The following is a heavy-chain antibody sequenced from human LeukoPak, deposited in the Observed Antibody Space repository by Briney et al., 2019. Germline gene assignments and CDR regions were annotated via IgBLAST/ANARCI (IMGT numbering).Heavy chain of an antibody. Sequence: GRSLRLSCAASGFTFSSYEMNWVRQAPGKGLEWVSSISSSSSYIYYADSVKGRFTISRDNAKNSLYLQMNSLRAEDTAVYYCARYEYYYDSSGYWNWFDPWGQGTLVTVSS. V-gene: IGHV3-21*01. J-gene: IGHJ5*02. D-gene: IGHD3-22*01. CDR2: ISSSSSYI. CDR3: ARYEYYYDSSGYWNWFDP. CDR1: GFTFSSYE.